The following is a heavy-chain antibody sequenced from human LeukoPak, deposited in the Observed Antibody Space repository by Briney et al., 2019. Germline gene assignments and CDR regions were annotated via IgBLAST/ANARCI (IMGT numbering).Heavy chain of an antibody. CDR3: ARSAGRGATGYAFDI. D-gene: IGHD1-26*01. J-gene: IGHJ3*02. CDR1: GYSFTSYW. CDR2: IYPGDSDT. V-gene: IGHV5-51*01. Sequence: HGESLKISCKGSGYSFTSYWIGWVRQMPGKGLEWMGIIYPGDSDTRYSPSFQGQVTISADKSISTAYLQWSSLKASDTAMYYCARSAGRGATGYAFDIWGQGTMVTVSS.